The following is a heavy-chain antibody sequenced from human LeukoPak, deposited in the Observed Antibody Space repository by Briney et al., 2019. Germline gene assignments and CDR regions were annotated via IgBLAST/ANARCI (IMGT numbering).Heavy chain of an antibody. CDR3: ARVIVGAFCSDY. J-gene: IGHJ4*02. D-gene: IGHD1-26*01. CDR1: GYTFTSYG. Sequence: ASVKVSCKASGYTFTSYGISWVRQAPGQGLEWMGWFSAYNGNTNYAQKLQGRVTMTTDTSTSTAYMELRSLRSDDTAVYYCARVIVGAFCSDYWGQGTLVTVSS. CDR2: FSAYNGNT. V-gene: IGHV1-18*01.